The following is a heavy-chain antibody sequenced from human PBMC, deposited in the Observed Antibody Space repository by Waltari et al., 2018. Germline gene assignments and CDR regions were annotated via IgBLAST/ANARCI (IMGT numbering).Heavy chain of an antibody. CDR2: IYHSGST. CDR3: AGGGGEWLRFFDY. V-gene: IGHV4-4*02. CDR1: GGSISSSNW. J-gene: IGHJ4*02. D-gene: IGHD5-12*01. Sequence: QVQLQESGPGLVKPSGTLSLTCAVSGGSISSSNWWSWVRQPPGKGLEWSGEIYHSGSTNYNPSRKSRVTISVDKSKNQFSLTLSSVTAADTAVYYCAGGGGEWLRFFDYWGQGTLVTVSS.